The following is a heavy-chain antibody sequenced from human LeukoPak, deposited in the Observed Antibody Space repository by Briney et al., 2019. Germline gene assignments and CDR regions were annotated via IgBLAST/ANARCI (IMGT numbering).Heavy chain of an antibody. J-gene: IGHJ6*02. CDR1: GVTFSSYW. Sequence: GGSLRLSCAASGVTFSSYWMRWVRQAPGKGLEWVSRIYSDGSSTSYADSVKGRFTISRDNAKNTLYLQMNRLRAEDTAVYYCAINGWYCSSTSCYHGDYGMDVWGQGTTVTVSS. CDR2: IYSDGSST. D-gene: IGHD2-2*01. CDR3: AINGWYCSSTSCYHGDYGMDV. V-gene: IGHV3-74*01.